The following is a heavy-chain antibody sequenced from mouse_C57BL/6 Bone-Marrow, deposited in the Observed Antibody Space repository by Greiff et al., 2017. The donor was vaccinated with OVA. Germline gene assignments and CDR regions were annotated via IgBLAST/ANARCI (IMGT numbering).Heavy chain of an antibody. D-gene: IGHD1-1*01. CDR2: INPNNGGT. CDR1: GYTFTDYN. J-gene: IGHJ4*01. Sequence: VQLKESGPELVKPGASVKMSCKASGYTFTDYNMHWVKQSHGKSLEWIGYINPNNGGTSYNQKFKGKATLTVNKSSSTAYMELRSLTSEDSAVYYCARLLRDPSYAMDYWGQGTSVTVSS. V-gene: IGHV1-22*01. CDR3: ARLLRDPSYAMDY.